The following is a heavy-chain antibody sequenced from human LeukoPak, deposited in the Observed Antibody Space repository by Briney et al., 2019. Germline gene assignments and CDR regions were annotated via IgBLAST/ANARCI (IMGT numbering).Heavy chain of an antibody. D-gene: IGHD4-17*01. CDR2: IYYSGGT. V-gene: IGHV4-38-2*02. Sequence: TASETLSLTCSVSGYSIGSGHYWGWIRQPPGKGLEWIGYIYYSGGTNYNPSLKSRVTISVDTSKNQFSLKLSSVTAADTAVYYCARQWRWEVTTTGYFDYWGQGTLVTVSS. CDR3: ARQWRWEVTTTGYFDY. J-gene: IGHJ4*02. CDR1: GYSIGSGHY.